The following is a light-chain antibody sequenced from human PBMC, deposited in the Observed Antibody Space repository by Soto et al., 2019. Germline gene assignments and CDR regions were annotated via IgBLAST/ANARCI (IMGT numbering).Light chain of an antibody. CDR3: VLHMGSGIWV. CDR1: SGSVSCSSS. V-gene: IGLV8-61*01. Sequence: QAVVPQEPSCSVSPGGTVTLTCGLSSGSVSCSSSPRWYQQTPGQAPRTVIHSTSTRSSGVPDRFSGSILGNKAALTITGAQADDESDYYCVLHMGSGIWVFGGGTKLTVL. J-gene: IGLJ3*02. CDR2: STS.